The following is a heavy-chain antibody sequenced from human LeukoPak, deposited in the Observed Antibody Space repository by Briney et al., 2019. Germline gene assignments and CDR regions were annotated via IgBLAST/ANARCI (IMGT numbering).Heavy chain of an antibody. V-gene: IGHV3-11*01. Sequence: GGSLRLSCAASGFTFGDYYMTWIRQAPGKGLEGVSYISNSGNTIKDADSVKGRFTISRDNAQNSLFLQMKSLRAEDTAVYYCARYRVITNDYFDSWGQGTLVTVSS. J-gene: IGHJ4*02. CDR1: GFTFGDYY. CDR3: ARYRVITNDYFDS. D-gene: IGHD3-16*01. CDR2: ISNSGNTI.